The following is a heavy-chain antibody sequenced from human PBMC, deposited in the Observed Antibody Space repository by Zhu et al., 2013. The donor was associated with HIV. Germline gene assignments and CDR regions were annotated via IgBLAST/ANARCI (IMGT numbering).Heavy chain of an antibody. CDR2: IIPVFGTV. V-gene: IGHV1-69*01. CDR1: TYTFTGYY. Sequence: QVHLVQSGAEVKEPGASVKVSCKASTYTFTGYYIHWVRQAPGQGLQWMGGIIPVFGTVNYAQTFQDRVTITADESTSTAYMELSSLRSEDTAVYYCARDRRNYYNISAYYNNPDFDPWGQGTLVIVSS. D-gene: IGHD3-22*01. J-gene: IGHJ5*02. CDR3: ARDRRNYYNISAYYNNPDFDP.